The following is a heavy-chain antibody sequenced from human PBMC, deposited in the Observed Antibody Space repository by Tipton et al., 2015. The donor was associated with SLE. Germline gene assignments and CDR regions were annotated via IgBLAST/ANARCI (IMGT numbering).Heavy chain of an antibody. D-gene: IGHD6-19*01. Sequence: SLRLSCAASGFTFSSWSMGWVRQAPGKGLEWTSYISDSSSTIYYADSMKGRFTISRHNAKNSLYLQMNSLRDEDTAVYYCARGRGIAVAGTRYLDLWGRGTLVTVSS. J-gene: IGHJ2*01. CDR3: ARGRGIAVAGTRYLDL. CDR2: ISDSSSTI. CDR1: GFTFSSWS. V-gene: IGHV3-48*02.